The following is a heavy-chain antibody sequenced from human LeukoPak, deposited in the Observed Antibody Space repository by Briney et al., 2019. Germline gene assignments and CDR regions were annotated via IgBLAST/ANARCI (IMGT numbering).Heavy chain of an antibody. V-gene: IGHV3-23*01. Sequence: GGSLRLSCAASGFTVSNNYMSWVRQAPGEGLEWLSAISGSGGSTYYADSVKGRFTISRDNSKNTVYLQMNSLRADDTAVYYCAKRRRDGYNSDIDYWGQGTLVTVSS. CDR2: ISGSGGST. CDR1: GFTVSNNY. CDR3: AKRRRDGYNSDIDY. J-gene: IGHJ4*02. D-gene: IGHD5-24*01.